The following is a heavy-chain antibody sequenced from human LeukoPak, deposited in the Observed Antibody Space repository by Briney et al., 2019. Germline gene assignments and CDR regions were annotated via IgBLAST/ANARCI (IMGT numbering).Heavy chain of an antibody. J-gene: IGHJ2*01. V-gene: IGHV4-59*11. CDR3: AIDSAPVRTSWYFDL. D-gene: IGHD1-14*01. CDR2: YTGDANYNPT. Sequence: SETLSLTCTVSGGSFSSHYWTWIRHPPGKALEWIGYYTGDANYNPTKYNPFLRSRATISLDTSTNQFSLKLSSVTAVDTAVYYCAIDSAPVRTSWYFDLWGRGTLVTVSS. CDR1: GGSFSSHY.